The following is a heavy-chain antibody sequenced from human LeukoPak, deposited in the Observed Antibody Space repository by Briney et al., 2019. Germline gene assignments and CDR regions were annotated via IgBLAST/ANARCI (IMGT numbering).Heavy chain of an antibody. CDR2: ISSSSNTI. CDR1: GFTFSGYS. J-gene: IGHJ4*02. V-gene: IGHV3-48*01. D-gene: IGHD7-27*01. Sequence: QPGGSLRLSCAASGFTFSGYSLNWVRQAPGKGLEWVSYISSSSNTIYYADSVKGRFTISRDNAKNSLYLQMNSLRAEDTAVYYCARETGAFDYWGQGTLVTVSP. CDR3: ARETGAFDY.